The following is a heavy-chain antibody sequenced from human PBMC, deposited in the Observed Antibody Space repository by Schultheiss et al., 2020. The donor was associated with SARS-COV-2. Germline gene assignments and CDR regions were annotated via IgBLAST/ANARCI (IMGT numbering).Heavy chain of an antibody. V-gene: IGHV3-21*01. D-gene: IGHD5-12*01. Sequence: GGSLRLSCAASGFTFSSYAMSWVHQAPGKGLEWVSSISSSSSYIYYADSVKGRFTISRDNAKNSLYLQMNSLRAEDTAVYYCARAGIVATIKDDYWGQGTLVTVSS. J-gene: IGHJ4*02. CDR1: GFTFSSYA. CDR3: ARAGIVATIKDDY. CDR2: ISSSSSYI.